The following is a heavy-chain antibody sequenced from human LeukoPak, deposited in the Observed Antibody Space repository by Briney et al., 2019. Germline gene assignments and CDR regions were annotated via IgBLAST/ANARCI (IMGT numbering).Heavy chain of an antibody. CDR1: GFTFSSYS. Sequence: GGSLRLSCAASGFTFSSYSMNWVRQAPGKGLEWVSSISSSSSYIYYADSVKGRFTISRDNAKNSLYLQMNSLRAEDTAVYYCARADYYGSSGYCFDYWGQGTLVTVSS. J-gene: IGHJ4*02. V-gene: IGHV3-21*01. D-gene: IGHD3-22*01. CDR2: ISSSSSYI. CDR3: ARADYYGSSGYCFDY.